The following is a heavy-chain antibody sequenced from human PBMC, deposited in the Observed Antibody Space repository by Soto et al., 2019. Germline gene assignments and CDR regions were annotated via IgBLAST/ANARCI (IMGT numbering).Heavy chain of an antibody. Sequence: PDTLALTCSVSAGSIRSAGYSWTWVLQTPGRGLEWIGEINHRGDTNYSPSLKSRVTMSVDKSKNQFSLNLYSVTAADTAIYYCAGDRDSGSWTKLDYWSQGTLVTASS. D-gene: IGHD6-13*01. J-gene: IGHJ4*02. CDR1: AGSIRSAGYS. CDR3: AGDRDSGSWTKLDY. V-gene: IGHV4-4*03. CDR2: INHRGDT.